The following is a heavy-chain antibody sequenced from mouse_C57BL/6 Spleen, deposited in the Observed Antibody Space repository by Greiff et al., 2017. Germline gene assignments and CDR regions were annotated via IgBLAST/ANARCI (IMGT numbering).Heavy chain of an antibody. CDR3: ARTELTGYYFDY. J-gene: IGHJ2*01. Sequence: VQLQQPGAELVKPGASVKMSCKASGYTFTSYWITWVKQRPGQGLEWIGDIYPGSGSTNYNEKFKSKATLTVDTSSSTAYMQLSILTSEDSAVYYCARTELTGYYFDYWGQGTTLTVSS. CDR1: GYTFTSYW. D-gene: IGHD4-1*01. CDR2: IYPGSGST. V-gene: IGHV1-55*01.